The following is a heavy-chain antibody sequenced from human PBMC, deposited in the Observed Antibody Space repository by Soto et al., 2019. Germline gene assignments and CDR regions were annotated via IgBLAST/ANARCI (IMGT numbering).Heavy chain of an antibody. J-gene: IGHJ4*02. CDR2: ISPNSGGT. Sequence: QVQLVQSGAEVKKSGASVKVSCKASGYTFTGYYIHWVRQAPGQGLEWMGEISPNSGGTKYAQKFQGRVTMTRDTSITTVYMDLSNLSPDDTAVYYCVRDPGSAMFDHWGQGTLVTVST. CDR1: GYTFTGYY. V-gene: IGHV1-2*02. CDR3: VRDPGSAMFDH.